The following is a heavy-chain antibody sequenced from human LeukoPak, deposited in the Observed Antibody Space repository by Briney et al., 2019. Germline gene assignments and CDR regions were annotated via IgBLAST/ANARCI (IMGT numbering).Heavy chain of an antibody. CDR3: AKSLYYYDSSGTLC. CDR1: GFTLSNAW. V-gene: IGHV3-15*01. J-gene: IGHJ4*02. D-gene: IGHD3-22*01. CDR2: IKSKTDGGTT. Sequence: GGSLRLSCGASGFTLSNAWMSWVRQAPGKGLEWVGRIKSKTDGGTTDYAAPVKGRFTISRDNSKNTLYLQMNSLRAEDTAVYYCAKSLYYYDSSGTLCWGQGTLVTVSS.